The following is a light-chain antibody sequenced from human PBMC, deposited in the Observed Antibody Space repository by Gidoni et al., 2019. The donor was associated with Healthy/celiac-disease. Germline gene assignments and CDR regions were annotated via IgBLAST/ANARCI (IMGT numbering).Light chain of an antibody. CDR2: AAS. CDR1: QGISNY. CDR3: QKYNSA. V-gene: IGKV1-27*01. J-gene: IGKJ4*01. Sequence: DIQMTQSPSSLSASVGDRVTITCRASQGISNYLAWYQQKPGKVPKLLIYAASTLQSGVPSRFSGSGSGTDFTLTISSLQPEDVATYYCQKYNSAFGGXTKVEIK.